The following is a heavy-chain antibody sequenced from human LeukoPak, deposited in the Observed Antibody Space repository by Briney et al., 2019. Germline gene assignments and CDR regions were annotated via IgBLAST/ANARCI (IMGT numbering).Heavy chain of an antibody. CDR3: ARLFSTTIIAAAGSFDY. CDR1: GGSISSYY. CDR2: IYTSGST. D-gene: IGHD6-13*01. J-gene: IGHJ4*02. Sequence: PSETLSLTCTVSGGSISSYYWSWIRQPAGKGLEWIGRIYTSGSTNYNPSLKSRVTMSVDTSKNQFSLKLSSVTAADTAVYYCARLFSTTIIAAAGSFDYWGQGTLATVSS. V-gene: IGHV4-4*07.